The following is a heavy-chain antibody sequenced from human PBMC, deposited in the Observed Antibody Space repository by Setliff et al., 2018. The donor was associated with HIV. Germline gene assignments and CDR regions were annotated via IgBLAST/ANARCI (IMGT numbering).Heavy chain of an antibody. CDR3: ARHQAPYYGSSGYNPNWYFDL. CDR2: FDPEDNKI. V-gene: IGHV1-24*01. J-gene: IGHJ2*01. D-gene: IGHD3-22*01. Sequence: ASVKVSCKVSGYTVTELSINWVRQAPGKGPEWMGGFDPEDNKIVYAQKFQGRVATTEDTSTSTAYMELRSLRSDDTAVYYCARHQAPYYGSSGYNPNWYFDLWGRGTLVTVSS. CDR1: GYTVTELS.